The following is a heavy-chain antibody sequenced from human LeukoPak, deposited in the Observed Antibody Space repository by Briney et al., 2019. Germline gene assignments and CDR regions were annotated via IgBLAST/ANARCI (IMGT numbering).Heavy chain of an antibody. J-gene: IGHJ1*01. Sequence: PGGSLRLSCAASGFTFSSYSMNWVRQAPGKGLQWVANIKTDGSEKYYVDSVKGRFTISRDNAKNSLYLQKNSLRAEDTAVYYCATYSSLNRREFQYWGQGTLLTVSS. D-gene: IGHD3-22*01. CDR2: IKTDGSEK. CDR3: ATYSSLNRREFQY. CDR1: GFTFSSYS. V-gene: IGHV3-7*01.